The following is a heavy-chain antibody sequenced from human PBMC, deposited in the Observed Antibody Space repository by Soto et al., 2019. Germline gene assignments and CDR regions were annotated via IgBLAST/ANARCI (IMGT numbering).Heavy chain of an antibody. J-gene: IGHJ6*02. CDR1: GGSISSYY. V-gene: IGHV4-59*01. Sequence: PSETLSLTCTVSGGSISSYYWSWIRRPPGKGLEWIGYIYYSGSTNYNPSLKSRVTISVDTSKNQFSLKLSSVTAADTAVYYCARVAGSYDFWSGYYWNPYYYYGMDVWGQGTTVTVSS. CDR3: ARVAGSYDFWSGYYWNPYYYYGMDV. CDR2: IYYSGST. D-gene: IGHD3-3*01.